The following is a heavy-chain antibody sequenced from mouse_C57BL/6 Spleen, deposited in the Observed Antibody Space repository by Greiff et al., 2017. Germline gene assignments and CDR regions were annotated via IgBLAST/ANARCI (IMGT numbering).Heavy chain of an antibody. Sequence: EVKLVQSGEGLVKPGGSLKLSCAASGFTFSSYAMSWVRQTPEKRLEWVAYISSGGDYIYYAATVKGRITISRDNARNTLYLQMSSLKSEDTAMYYCTRVPYDYDGPLDYWGQGTTLTVSA. V-gene: IGHV5-9-1*02. CDR2: ISSGGDYI. J-gene: IGHJ2*01. CDR1: GFTFSSYA. D-gene: IGHD2-4*01. CDR3: TRVPYDYDGPLDY.